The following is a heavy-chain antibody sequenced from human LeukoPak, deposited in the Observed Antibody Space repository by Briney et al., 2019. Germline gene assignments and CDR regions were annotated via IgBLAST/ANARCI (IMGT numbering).Heavy chain of an antibody. CDR3: PRLMYCSGRSCSSYNS. V-gene: IGHV3-49*04. Sequence: GGSLTLSCTASGFTFGDYAMSWVRQAPGRGREGVGFIRSKAYGGTPEYAASVKGRFTISRDDSKSIADLQMNRRKTEATAVDYCPRLMYCSGRSCSSYNSWDQGTRATVS. CDR2: IRSKAYGGTP. D-gene: IGHD2-15*01. CDR1: GFTFGDYA. J-gene: IGHJ4*02.